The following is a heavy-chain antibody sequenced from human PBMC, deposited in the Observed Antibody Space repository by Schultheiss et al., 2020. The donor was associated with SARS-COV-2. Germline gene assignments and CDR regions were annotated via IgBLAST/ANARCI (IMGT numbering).Heavy chain of an antibody. V-gene: IGHV4-59*12. Sequence: SETLSLTCAVYGGSFSGYYWSWIRQPPGKGLEWIGYIYYSGSTNYNPSLKSRVTMSVDTSKNQFSLKLSSVTAADTAVYYCARGGGYYGMDVWGQGTLVTVSS. D-gene: IGHD3-10*01. J-gene: IGHJ6*02. CDR3: ARGGGYYGMDV. CDR2: IYYSGST. CDR1: GGSFSGYY.